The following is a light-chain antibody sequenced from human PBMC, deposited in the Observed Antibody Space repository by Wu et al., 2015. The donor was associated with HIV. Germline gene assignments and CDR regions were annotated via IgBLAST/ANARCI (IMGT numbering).Light chain of an antibody. CDR3: QQFYNYPRT. J-gene: IGKJ3*01. CDR2: GAS. CDR1: QNINDY. Sequence: AIRLTQSPSSLSASTGDNVTITCRASQNINDYLAWYKQRPGQSPQLLISGASTLETGVPFRFSASGSGTQFTLTISCLQSEDFAIYYCQQFYNYPRTFGPGTKVEIK. V-gene: IGKV1-8*01.